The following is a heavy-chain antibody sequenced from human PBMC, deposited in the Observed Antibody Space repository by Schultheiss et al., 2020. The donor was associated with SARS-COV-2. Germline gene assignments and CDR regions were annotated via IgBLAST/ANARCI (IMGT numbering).Heavy chain of an antibody. J-gene: IGHJ4*02. D-gene: IGHD5-12*01. Sequence: GGSLRLSCAASGFTFSSYWMHWVRQAPGKGLDWVSGISWNSGSIGYADSVKGRFTISRDNAKNSLYLQMNSLRAEDTALYYCAKDIVRSGYDARAFDYWGQGTLVTVSS. V-gene: IGHV3-9*01. CDR2: ISWNSGSI. CDR1: GFTFSSYW. CDR3: AKDIVRSGYDARAFDY.